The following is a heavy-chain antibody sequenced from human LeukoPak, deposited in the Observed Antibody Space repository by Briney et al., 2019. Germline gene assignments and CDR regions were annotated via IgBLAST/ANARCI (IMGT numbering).Heavy chain of an antibody. V-gene: IGHV4-39*01. J-gene: IGHJ5*02. CDR2: IYYSGST. Sequence: SETLSLTCTVSGGSISSSSYYWGWIRQPPGKGLEWIGSIYYSGSTYYNPSLKSRVTISVDTSKNQFSLKLSSVTAADTAVYYCARRIVVAATTNWFDPWGQGTLATVSS. D-gene: IGHD2-15*01. CDR3: ARRIVVAATTNWFDP. CDR1: GGSISSSSYY.